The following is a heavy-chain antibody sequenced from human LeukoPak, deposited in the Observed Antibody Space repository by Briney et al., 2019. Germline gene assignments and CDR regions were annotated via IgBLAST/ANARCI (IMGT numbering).Heavy chain of an antibody. CDR1: GFSLSDYN. J-gene: IGHJ4*02. CDR2: ISPSSGAAYESI. V-gene: IGHV3-48*01. CDR3: ARGWGGYSSYPPDY. Sequence: PGGSLRLSCAASGFSLSDYNMIWVRQAPGVGLEWISYISPSSGAAYESIYYSISAKGRFTISRDIASNSLLLQMSSLRVEDTAVYYCARGWGGYSSYPPDYWGQGILVIVSS. D-gene: IGHD5-12*01.